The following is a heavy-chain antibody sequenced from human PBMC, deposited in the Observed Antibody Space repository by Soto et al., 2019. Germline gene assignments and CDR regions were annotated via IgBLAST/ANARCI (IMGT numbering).Heavy chain of an antibody. D-gene: IGHD4-17*01. CDR1: GYTFTSYG. V-gene: IGHV1-18*01. Sequence: ASVKVSCKASGYTFTSYGISWVRQAPGQGLEWMGWISAYNGNTNYAQKLQGRVTMTTDTSTSTAYMELRSLRSDDTAVYYCASREHGDYLRDYYYYGMDVWGQGTTVTVSS. CDR2: ISAYNGNT. J-gene: IGHJ6*02. CDR3: ASREHGDYLRDYYYYGMDV.